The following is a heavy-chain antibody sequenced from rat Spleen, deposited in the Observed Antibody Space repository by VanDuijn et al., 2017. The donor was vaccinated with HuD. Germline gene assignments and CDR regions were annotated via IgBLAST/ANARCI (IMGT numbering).Heavy chain of an antibody. CDR3: TRVRLWVFDY. Sequence: QVQLKESGPGLVQPSQTLSLTCTVSGFSLTTYGVTWVRQPPGKGLEWMGGIWGDGTTNYNSALKSRLSISRDTSKSQVFLKMNSLQTEDTAIYFCTRVRLWVFDYWGQGVMVTVSS. CDR1: GFSLTTYG. CDR2: IWGDGTT. V-gene: IGHV2-13*01. J-gene: IGHJ2*01. D-gene: IGHD1-7*01.